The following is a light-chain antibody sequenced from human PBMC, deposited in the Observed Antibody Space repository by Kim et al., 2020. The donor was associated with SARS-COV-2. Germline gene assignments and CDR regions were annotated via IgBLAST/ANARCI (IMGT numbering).Light chain of an antibody. CDR1: KLGDKY. CDR3: QAWDSSTRV. J-gene: IGLJ3*02. V-gene: IGLV3-1*01. Sequence: SYELTQPPSVSVSPGQTASITCSGDKLGDKYACWYQQKTGQSPVLVIYQDSKRPSGIPERFSGSNSGNTATLTISGTQAMDEADYYCQAWDSSTRVFGGG. CDR2: QDS.